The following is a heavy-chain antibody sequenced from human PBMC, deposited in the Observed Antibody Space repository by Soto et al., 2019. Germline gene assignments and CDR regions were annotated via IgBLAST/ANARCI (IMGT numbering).Heavy chain of an antibody. CDR3: ARTPPYYDFWSGYYTGYYYGMDV. J-gene: IGHJ6*02. D-gene: IGHD3-3*01. Sequence: SVKVSCKASGGTFSSYAISWVRQAPGQGLEWMGGIIPIFGTANYAQKFQGRVTITADESTSTAYMELSSLRSEDTAVYYCARTPPYYDFWSGYYTGYYYGMDVWGQGTTVTVSS. V-gene: IGHV1-69*13. CDR2: IIPIFGTA. CDR1: GGTFSSYA.